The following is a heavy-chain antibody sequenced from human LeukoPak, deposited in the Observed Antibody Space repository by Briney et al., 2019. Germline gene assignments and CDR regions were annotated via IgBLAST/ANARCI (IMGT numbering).Heavy chain of an antibody. CDR2: ISSSSSYI. V-gene: IGHV3-21*01. CDR3: ATGPPRDDYGDYPPRDY. D-gene: IGHD4-17*01. Sequence: GGSLRLSCAASGFTFSSYSMNWVRQAPGKGLEWVSSISSSSSYIYYADSVKGRFTISRDNAKNSLYMQMNSLRAEDTAVYYCATGPPRDDYGDYPPRDYWGQGTLVTVSS. J-gene: IGHJ4*02. CDR1: GFTFSSYS.